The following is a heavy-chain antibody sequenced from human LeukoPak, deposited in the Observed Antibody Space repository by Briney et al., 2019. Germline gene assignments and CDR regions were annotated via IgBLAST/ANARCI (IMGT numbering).Heavy chain of an antibody. J-gene: IGHJ3*02. Sequence: GGSLRLSCAASGFTFRSYWMHWLRQAPGKGLVWVSRINSDGSTTSYADSVKGRFTISRDNAKNTLYLQMNSLRAEDTAVYYCARDTADDAFDIWGQGTMVTVSS. V-gene: IGHV3-74*01. CDR2: INSDGSTT. CDR3: ARDTADDAFDI. CDR1: GFTFRSYW.